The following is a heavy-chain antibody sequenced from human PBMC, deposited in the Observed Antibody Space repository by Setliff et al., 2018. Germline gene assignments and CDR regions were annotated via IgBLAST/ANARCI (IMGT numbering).Heavy chain of an antibody. Sequence: SVKVSCKASGYTFTSYYMHWVRQAPGQGLEWRGIINPSGGSTSYAQKFQGRVTMTRDTSTSTVYMELSSLRSEDTAVYYCAGTYYNFWSALDYYYYGMDVWGQGTTVTVSS. CDR3: AGTYYNFWSALDYYYYGMDV. D-gene: IGHD3-3*01. J-gene: IGHJ6*02. CDR1: GYTFTSYY. CDR2: INPSGGST. V-gene: IGHV1-46*01.